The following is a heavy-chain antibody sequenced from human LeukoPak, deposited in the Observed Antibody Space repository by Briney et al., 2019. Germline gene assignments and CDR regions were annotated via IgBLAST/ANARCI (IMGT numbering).Heavy chain of an antibody. CDR2: VYYSGST. CDR1: GGSISRSY. D-gene: IGHD1-26*01. V-gene: IGHV4-59*01. CDR3: ARGHPTYYYYGMDV. J-gene: IGHJ6*02. Sequence: PETLSLTCMVPGGSISRSYGNWICQPPGKGLEWVGYVYYSGSTNYSPSLKIRVTISLDTSKNQFALKLSSVTAADTAVYYCARGHPTYYYYGMDVWGQGTTVTVSS.